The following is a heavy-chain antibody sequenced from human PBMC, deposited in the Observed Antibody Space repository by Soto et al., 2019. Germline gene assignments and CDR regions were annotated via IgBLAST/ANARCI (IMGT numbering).Heavy chain of an antibody. D-gene: IGHD2-2*02. CDR1: GGSISSSNW. Sequence: SETLSLTCAVSGGSISSSNWWSWVRQPPGKGLEWIGEIYHSGSTNYNPSLKSRVTISVDKSKNQFSLKLSSVTAADTAVYYCARVGVVVPAAIWRWFDPWGQGTLVTVSS. V-gene: IGHV4-4*02. CDR3: ARVGVVVPAAIWRWFDP. J-gene: IGHJ5*02. CDR2: IYHSGST.